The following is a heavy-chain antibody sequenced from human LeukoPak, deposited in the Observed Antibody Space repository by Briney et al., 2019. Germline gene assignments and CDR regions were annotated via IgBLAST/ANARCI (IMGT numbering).Heavy chain of an antibody. V-gene: IGHV4-4*02. J-gene: IGHJ4*02. CDR3: AREGGFYRPLDY. D-gene: IGHD3-3*01. CDR1: GGSVTSTNW. CDR2: VHLDGRT. Sequence: SETLSLTCGVSGGSVTSTNWWTWVRQPPGKGLEWIGEVHLDGRTNYNPSLKSRLTMSVDLSENHISLKLTSVAAADTAVYYCAREGGFYRPLDYSGQGTLVTVSS.